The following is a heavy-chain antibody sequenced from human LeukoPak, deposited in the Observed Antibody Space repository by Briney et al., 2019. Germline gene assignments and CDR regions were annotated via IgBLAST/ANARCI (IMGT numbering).Heavy chain of an antibody. Sequence: ASVKVSCKASGYTFATYGISWVRQAPGQGLEWMGWISAYNGNTNYAQKFQGRVTITADKSTSTAYMELSSLRSEDTAVYYCVRGAGATISYYHYYMDVWGKGTTVTVSS. D-gene: IGHD1-26*01. J-gene: IGHJ6*03. V-gene: IGHV1-18*01. CDR1: GYTFATYG. CDR3: VRGAGATISYYHYYMDV. CDR2: ISAYNGNT.